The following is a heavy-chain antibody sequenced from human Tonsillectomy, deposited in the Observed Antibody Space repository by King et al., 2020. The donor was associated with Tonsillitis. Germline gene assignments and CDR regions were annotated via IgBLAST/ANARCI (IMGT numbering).Heavy chain of an antibody. CDR3: ARDPGTVAAYYYYGMDV. CDR2: IIPIFGTA. J-gene: IGHJ6*02. Sequence: QLVQSGAEVKKPGSSVKVSCKASGGTFSSYTISWVRQAPGQGLEWMGGIIPIFGTANYAQKFQGRVTITADESTSTAYMELSSLRSEDTAVYYCARDPGTVAAYYYYGMDVWAQGTTVTVSS. CDR1: GGTFSSYT. V-gene: IGHV1-69*12. D-gene: IGHD2-15*01.